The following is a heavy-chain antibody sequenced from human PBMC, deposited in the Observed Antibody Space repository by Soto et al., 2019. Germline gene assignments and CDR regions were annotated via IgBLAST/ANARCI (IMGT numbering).Heavy chain of an antibody. J-gene: IGHJ4*02. CDR1: GYTFTGYY. D-gene: IGHD2-15*01. Sequence: QVQLVQSGAEVKKPGASVKVSCKASGYTFTGYYIHWVRQAPVQGLEWMGWVNPNSGGTKYPQKFQGTVTMTRDTSIRTVYMSLTGLKSDDTAVYFCARDLAKGGGSAGFDYWGQGTLVAVSS. CDR2: VNPNSGGT. CDR3: ARDLAKGGGSAGFDY. V-gene: IGHV1-2*02.